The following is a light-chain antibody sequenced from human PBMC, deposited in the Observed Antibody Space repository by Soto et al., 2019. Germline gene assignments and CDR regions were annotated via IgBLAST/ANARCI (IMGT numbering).Light chain of an antibody. CDR1: SSNIGSNF. V-gene: IGLV1-47*02. CDR3: AAWDDSLSGWV. J-gene: IGLJ3*02. CDR2: ANN. Sequence: QSVLTQPPSTSGTPGQRVSISCSGSSSNIGSNFVYWYQHLPGTAPKVLIYANNERPSGVPDRFSGSKSGTSASLAISGLRSEDEADYYCAAWDDSLSGWVFGGGTKLTVL.